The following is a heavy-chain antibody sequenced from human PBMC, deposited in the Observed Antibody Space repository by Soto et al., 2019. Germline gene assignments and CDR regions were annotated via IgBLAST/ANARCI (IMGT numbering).Heavy chain of an antibody. CDR1: GLIVSSTY. Sequence: EVQLVESGGGLVQPGGSLRLSCAASGLIVSSTYMSWVRQAPGKGLEWVSVISNGGDTHYADSVKGRLSLSRDISNNTLHLQMSSLRVEDTAVYYCAREPRYCSGGSCSITGDAFDIWGQGTMVTVSS. CDR2: ISNGGDT. D-gene: IGHD2-15*01. J-gene: IGHJ3*02. V-gene: IGHV3-66*01. CDR3: AREPRYCSGGSCSITGDAFDI.